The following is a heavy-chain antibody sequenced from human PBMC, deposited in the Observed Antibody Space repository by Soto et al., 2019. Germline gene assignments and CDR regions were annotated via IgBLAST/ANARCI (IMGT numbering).Heavy chain of an antibody. CDR2: ISYGGSNK. V-gene: IGHV3-30-3*01. CDR3: ARDPDGYGSSGSYYGGVDY. D-gene: IGHD1-26*01. J-gene: IGHJ4*02. Sequence: PGGSLRLSCAASGFTFSSYAMHWVRQAPGKGLEWVAVISYGGSNKYYADSVKGRFTISRDNSKNTLYLQMNSLRAEDTAVYYCARDPDGYGSSGSYYGGVDYWGQGTLVTVSS. CDR1: GFTFSSYA.